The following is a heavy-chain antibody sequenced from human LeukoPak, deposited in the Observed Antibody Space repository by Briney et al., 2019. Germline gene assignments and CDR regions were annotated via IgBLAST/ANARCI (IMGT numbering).Heavy chain of an antibody. V-gene: IGHV4-30-2*01. D-gene: IGHD3-10*01. CDR3: ARIPLLWFGEVAFDI. CDR2: IYHSGST. Sequence: SETLSLTCTVSGASVSSASYWSWIRQPPGKGLEWIGYIYHSGSTYYNPSLKSRVTISVDRSKNQFSLKLSSVTAADTAVYYCARIPLLWFGEVAFDIWGQGTMVTVSS. CDR1: GASVSSASY. J-gene: IGHJ3*02.